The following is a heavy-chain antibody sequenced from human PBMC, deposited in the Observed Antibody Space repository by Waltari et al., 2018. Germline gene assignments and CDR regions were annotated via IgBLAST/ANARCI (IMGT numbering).Heavy chain of an antibody. CDR1: GGSISSSSYY. J-gene: IGHJ4*02. V-gene: IGHV4-39*01. CDR2: IYYSGST. D-gene: IGHD5-18*01. Sequence: QLQLQESGPGLVKPSETLSLTCTVSGGSISSSSYYWGWIRQPPGKGLEWIGSIYYSGSTYYNPSLKSRVTISVDTSKNQFSLKLSSVTAADTAVYYCARHIRVDTAMVIDYWGQGTLVTVSS. CDR3: ARHIRVDTAMVIDY.